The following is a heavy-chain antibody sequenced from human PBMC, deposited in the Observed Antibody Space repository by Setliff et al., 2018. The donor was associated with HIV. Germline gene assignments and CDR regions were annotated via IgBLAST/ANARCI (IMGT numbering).Heavy chain of an antibody. V-gene: IGHV1-69*13. CDR2: IIPMYRTA. CDR3: ARVPYRSAWFSGGHDAFDI. D-gene: IGHD6-19*01. Sequence: SVKVSCKASGYTFTAYYMHWVRQAPGQGLEWMGGIIPMYRTANYAQKFQGRVTITADESTSTAYMEMRSLRSDDTAVYFCARVPYRSAWFSGGHDAFDIWGQGTMVTVSS. CDR1: GYTFTAYY. J-gene: IGHJ3*02.